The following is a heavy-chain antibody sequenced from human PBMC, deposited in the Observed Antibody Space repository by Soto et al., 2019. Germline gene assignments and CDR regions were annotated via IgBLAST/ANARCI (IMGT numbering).Heavy chain of an antibody. CDR2: ISGSGGST. D-gene: IGHD5-12*01. CDR1: GFTFSSYA. J-gene: IGHJ4*02. Sequence: GVSLRLSCAASGFTFSSYAISWVRQAPGKGLEWVSAISGSGGSTYYADSVKGRFTISRDNSKNTLYLQMNSLRAEDTAVYYCAKGQLATVPPDYWGQGTLVTVSS. V-gene: IGHV3-23*01. CDR3: AKGQLATVPPDY.